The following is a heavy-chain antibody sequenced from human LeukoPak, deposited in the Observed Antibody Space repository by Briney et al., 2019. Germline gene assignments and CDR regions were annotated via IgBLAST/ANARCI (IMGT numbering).Heavy chain of an antibody. D-gene: IGHD3-10*01. V-gene: IGHV3-74*01. J-gene: IGHJ4*02. Sequence: QPGGSLRLSCEASGFTFTSYWMHWVRQAPGKGLVWVSRIKTDGSGANYADSVKGRFTISRDNAKNTLYLQMNSLRAEDTAVYYCARDRVYGSGSLDYWGQGTLVTVSS. CDR1: GFTFTSYW. CDR2: IKTDGSGA. CDR3: ARDRVYGSGSLDY.